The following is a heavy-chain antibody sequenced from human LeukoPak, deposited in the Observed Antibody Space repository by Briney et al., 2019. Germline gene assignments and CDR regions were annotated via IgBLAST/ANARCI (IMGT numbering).Heavy chain of an antibody. CDR3: ATAPILRGEGGEHYKYGMDV. CDR2: IYHNGTP. CDR1: VGSINSGNW. D-gene: IGHD2-2*02. Sequence: SETLSLTCAVSVGSINSGNWWSWVRQSPGKGLEWIGEIYHNGTPNYNPSLKSRITISADTFKNHFSLKMSSVTAADTAVYYCATAPILRGEGGEHYKYGMDVWGQGTTVIVSS. V-gene: IGHV4-4*02. J-gene: IGHJ6*02.